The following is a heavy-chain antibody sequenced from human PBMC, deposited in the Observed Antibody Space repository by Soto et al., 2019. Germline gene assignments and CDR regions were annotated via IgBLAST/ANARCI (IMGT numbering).Heavy chain of an antibody. Sequence: QVQLVESGGGVVQPGRSLRLSCAASGFTFSSYGMHWVRQAPGKGLEWVAVIWYDRSNKYYADSVKGRFTISRDNSKNTLYLQMNSLRAEDTAVYYCAIDFYDSSGYYSLYYYYGMDVWGQGTTVTVSS. CDR1: GFTFSSYG. D-gene: IGHD3-22*01. CDR2: IWYDRSNK. V-gene: IGHV3-33*01. CDR3: AIDFYDSSGYYSLYYYYGMDV. J-gene: IGHJ6*02.